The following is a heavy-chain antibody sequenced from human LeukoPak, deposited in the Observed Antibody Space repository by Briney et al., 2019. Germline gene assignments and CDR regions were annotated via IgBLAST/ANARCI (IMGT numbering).Heavy chain of an antibody. CDR3: AGSLWSGYGGDY. J-gene: IGHJ4*02. CDR1: GFTFDDYA. V-gene: IGHV3-21*01. D-gene: IGHD3-3*01. Sequence: GGSLRLSCAASGFTFDDYAMHWVRQAPGKGLEWVSSISSSSSYIYYADSVKGRFTISRDNAKNSLYLQMNSLRAEDTAVYYCAGSLWSGYGGDYWGQGTLVTVSS. CDR2: ISSSSSYI.